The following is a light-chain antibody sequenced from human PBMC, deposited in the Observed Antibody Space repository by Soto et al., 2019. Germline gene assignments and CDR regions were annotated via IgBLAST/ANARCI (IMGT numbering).Light chain of an antibody. CDR2: GAS. V-gene: IGKV3-15*01. CDR3: QQYDNWPLT. J-gene: IGKJ4*01. CDR1: QRVSSN. Sequence: EIVMPQSPATLPVSPGERATLSCRASQRVSSNLACYQQKPGQAPRFLIYGASTRATGIPTRFSGSGSGTEFTLTISSLQSEDFAVYYCQQYDNWPLTFGGGTKVDSK.